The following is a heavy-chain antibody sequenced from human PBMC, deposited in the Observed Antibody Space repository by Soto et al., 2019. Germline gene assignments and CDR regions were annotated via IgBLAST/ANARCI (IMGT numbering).Heavy chain of an antibody. CDR1: GFTFSNYW. V-gene: IGHV3-74*01. J-gene: IGHJ4*02. CDR2: IDSDGSRI. CDR3: VRTSLVVAVATREDF. Sequence: EVQLVESGGGLVQPGESLRLSCAASGFTFSNYWMHWVRQAPGKGLEWVSRIDSDGSRITYADFVKGRFTISRDNAKNTVYLHMNSLTAEDTAVYYCVRTSLVVAVATREDFWGQGTLVTVSS. D-gene: IGHD2-15*01.